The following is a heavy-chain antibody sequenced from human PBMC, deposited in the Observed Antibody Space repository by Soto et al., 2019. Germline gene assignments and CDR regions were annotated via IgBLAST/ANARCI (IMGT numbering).Heavy chain of an antibody. V-gene: IGHV3-53*02. CDR3: AGDYASGAYDF. D-gene: IGHD5-12*01. Sequence: DVQVVETGGDLIQPGGSLRLSCAASGFSVSIYMSWVRQAPGKGLEWVSTLSDRGTSHYAVSVTGRFSVSRDNSKNTLYLQMNGLRVDDTAIYYCAGDYASGAYDFRGQGTQVTVSS. CDR2: LSDRGTS. CDR1: GFSVSIY. J-gene: IGHJ4*02.